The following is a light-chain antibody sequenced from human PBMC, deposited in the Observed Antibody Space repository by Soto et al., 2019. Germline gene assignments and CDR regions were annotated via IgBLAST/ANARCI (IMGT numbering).Light chain of an antibody. J-gene: IGKJ1*01. CDR2: GAS. Sequence: EIVLTQSPATLSLSPGARATLSCRASQSVSSYLAWYQQRPGQAPRLLIDGASRRATGIPDRFSGSGSGTDFTLTISRLEPEDFAVYYCQQYGSSPWTFGQGTKVDI. V-gene: IGKV3-20*01. CDR3: QQYGSSPWT. CDR1: QSVSSY.